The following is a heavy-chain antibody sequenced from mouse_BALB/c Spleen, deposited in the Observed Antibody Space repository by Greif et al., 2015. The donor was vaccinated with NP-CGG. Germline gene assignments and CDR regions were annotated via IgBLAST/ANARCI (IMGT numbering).Heavy chain of an antibody. J-gene: IGHJ3*01. D-gene: IGHD1-1*01. CDR2: INPSSGYT. V-gene: IGHV1-4*01. CDR3: ERLFTTVVEGFAY. CDR1: GYTFTSYT. Sequence: VQVVESGAELARPGASVKMSCKASGYTFTSYTMHWVKQRPGQGLEWIGYINPSSGYTNYNQKFKNKATLTADKSSSTAYMQLSVLTSEDTAFYSGERLFTTVVEGFAYWGQGTLVTVSA.